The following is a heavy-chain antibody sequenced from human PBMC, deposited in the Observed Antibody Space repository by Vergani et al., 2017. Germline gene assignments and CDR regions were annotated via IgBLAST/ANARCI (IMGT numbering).Heavy chain of an antibody. CDR3: ARVNTEAHGQLCCCDYLDV. CDR2: IDHTGRP. CDR1: GGSFTSYH. J-gene: IGHJ6*02. Sequence: QVQLQQWGGGLLKPSETLSLTCVVNGGSFTSYHWTWIRQSPGEGLEWVGDIDHTGRPDYNPSLKSRLTMSVKKSRNQFSLTLNSVTATDTAIYFCARVNTEAHGQLCCCDYLDVWGQGSAVTVS. D-gene: IGHD5-12*01. V-gene: IGHV4-34*01.